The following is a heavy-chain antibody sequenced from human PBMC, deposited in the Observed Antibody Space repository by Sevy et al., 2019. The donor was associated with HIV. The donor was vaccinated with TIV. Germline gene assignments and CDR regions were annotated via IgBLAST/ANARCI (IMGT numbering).Heavy chain of an antibody. CDR1: EFTYSSYG. D-gene: IGHD6-19*01. CDR3: ARGEQWLSFNY. Sequence: GGSLRLSCAASEFTYSSYGMHWVRQAPGKGLEWVAVIRYDGTNKEYAESVKGRFTIARDNSKNTLYQQVNSLRAEDTDIYYCARGEQWLSFNYWGQGTLVTVSS. J-gene: IGHJ4*02. CDR2: IRYDGTNK. V-gene: IGHV3-33*01.